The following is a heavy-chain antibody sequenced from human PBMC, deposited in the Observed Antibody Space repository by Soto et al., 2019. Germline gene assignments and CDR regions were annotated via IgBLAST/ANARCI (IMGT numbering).Heavy chain of an antibody. Sequence: SETLSLTCTVSGGSVSSSSYSWCWIRQPPGKGLEWIGTIYSSENTYYNPSLMSRVTISVDTSKNQFSLKLSSVTAADTAVYYCARLNGYCISTNWHGYYGMDVWGQGTTVTVSS. J-gene: IGHJ6*02. CDR3: ARLNGYCISTNWHGYYGMDV. D-gene: IGHD2-2*01. CDR2: IYSSENT. V-gene: IGHV4-39*01. CDR1: GGSVSSSSYS.